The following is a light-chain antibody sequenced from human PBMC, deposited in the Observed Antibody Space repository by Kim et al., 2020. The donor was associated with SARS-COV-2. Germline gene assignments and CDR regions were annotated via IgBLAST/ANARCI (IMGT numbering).Light chain of an antibody. V-gene: IGLV1-51*01. J-gene: IGLJ2*01. CDR1: HFNIANND. CDR2: DDN. Sequence: QSVLTQPPSMSAAPGQRVTISCSGGHFNIANNDVSWYQQLPGTAPKLLIYDDNKRPSAIPERFSGSKSGTSATLGITGLQTGDEADYYCATWDSSLSGVVFGGGTQLTVL. CDR3: ATWDSSLSGVV.